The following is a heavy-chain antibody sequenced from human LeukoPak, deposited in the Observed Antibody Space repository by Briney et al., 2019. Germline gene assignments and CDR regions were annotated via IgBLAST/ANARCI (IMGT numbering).Heavy chain of an antibody. CDR1: GHTFTGYY. CDR2: IHPNSGDT. CDR3: ARNIPAATFLDY. D-gene: IGHD2-15*01. V-gene: IGHV1-2*02. Sequence: ASVKVSCTASGHTFTGYYRHWVRQAPGQGLEWMGWIHPNSGDTNYALRFQGRVTMTRDTSINTAYMELSSLRSDDTAVYYCARNIPAATFLDYWGQGTLVTVSS. J-gene: IGHJ4*02.